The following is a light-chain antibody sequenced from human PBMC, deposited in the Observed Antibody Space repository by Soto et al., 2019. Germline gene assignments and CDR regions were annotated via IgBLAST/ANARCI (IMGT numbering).Light chain of an antibody. V-gene: IGKV3-15*01. Sequence: EIVMSQSPASLSVSPMERATPSFRASETVISNLAWYQQKPGQAPRLLIYGASTRATGIPARFSGSGSGTEFTLTISNLQSEDFAVYYCQQYAKWPPQTFGQGTKVDIK. J-gene: IGKJ1*01. CDR1: ETVISN. CDR2: GAS. CDR3: QQYAKWPPQT.